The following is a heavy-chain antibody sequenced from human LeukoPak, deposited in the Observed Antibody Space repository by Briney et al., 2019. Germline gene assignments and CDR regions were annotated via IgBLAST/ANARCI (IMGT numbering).Heavy chain of an antibody. CDR3: ARTTYYYDSSGYYSDPYDAFDI. CDR2: IYPGDSDT. J-gene: IGHJ3*02. D-gene: IGHD3-22*01. Sequence: GESLKISCKGSGYSFTSCWIGWVRQMPGKGLEWMGIIYPGDSDTRYSPSFQGQVTISADKSISTAYLQWSSLKASDTAMYYCARTTYYYDSSGYYSDPYDAFDIWGQGTMVTVSS. V-gene: IGHV5-51*01. CDR1: GYSFTSCW.